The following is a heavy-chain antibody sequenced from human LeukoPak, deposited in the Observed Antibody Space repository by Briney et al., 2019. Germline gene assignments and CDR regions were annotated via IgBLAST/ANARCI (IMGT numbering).Heavy chain of an antibody. D-gene: IGHD5-18*01. CDR3: ARAHSYGSQRPDY. J-gene: IGHJ4*02. CDR1: GGTFSSYA. CDR2: IIPILGIA. Sequence: ASVKVSCKASGGTFSSYAISWVRQAPGQGREWMGRIIPILGIANYAQKFQGRVTITADKSTSTAYMELSSLRSEDTAVYYCARAHSYGSQRPDYWGQGTLVTVSS. V-gene: IGHV1-69*04.